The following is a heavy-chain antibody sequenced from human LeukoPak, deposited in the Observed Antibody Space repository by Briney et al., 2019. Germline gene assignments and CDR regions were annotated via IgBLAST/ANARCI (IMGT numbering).Heavy chain of an antibody. CDR1: GFTFSSYA. CDR2: ISDSGRST. V-gene: IGHV3-23*01. J-gene: IGHJ4*02. CDR3: AKEVDGAFDY. D-gene: IGHD2-15*01. Sequence: EGSLRLSCAASGFTFSSYAMSWVRQGPGKGLEWVSGISDSGRSTYYADSVKGRFTISRDNSRNTLYLQMNSLRGEDTAVYYCAKEVDGAFDYWGQGTLVTVSS.